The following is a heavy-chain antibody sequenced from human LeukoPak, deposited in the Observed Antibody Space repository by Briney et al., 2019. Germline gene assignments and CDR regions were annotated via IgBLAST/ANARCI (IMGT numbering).Heavy chain of an antibody. CDR1: GGTFSNYA. CDR3: ARIGERWLQFDLLLDY. D-gene: IGHD5-24*01. Sequence: ASVKVSCKASGGTFSNYAISWVRQAPGQGLEWMGRIIPILGIANYAQKFQGRVTITADKSTSTAYMELSSLRSEDTAVYYCARIGERWLQFDLLLDYWGQGTLVTVSS. V-gene: IGHV1-69*04. J-gene: IGHJ4*02. CDR2: IIPILGIA.